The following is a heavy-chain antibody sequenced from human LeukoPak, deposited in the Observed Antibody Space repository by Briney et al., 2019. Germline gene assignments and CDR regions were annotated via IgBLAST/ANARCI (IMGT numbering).Heavy chain of an antibody. D-gene: IGHD5-12*01. Sequence: PSETLSLTCTVSGGSISSSYWSWIRQPPGKGLEWIGYIYYSGSTNYNPSLKSRVTISVDTSKNQFSLKLSSVTAADTAVYYCARGGYDWGAFDYWGQGTLVTVSS. CDR3: ARGGYDWGAFDY. J-gene: IGHJ4*02. CDR2: IYYSGST. CDR1: GGSISSSY. V-gene: IGHV4-59*08.